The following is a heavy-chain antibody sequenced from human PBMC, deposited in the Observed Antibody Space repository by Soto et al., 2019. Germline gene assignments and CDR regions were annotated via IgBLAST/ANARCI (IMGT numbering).Heavy chain of an antibody. J-gene: IGHJ4*02. Sequence: QVQLVQSGAEVKKPGASVKVSCKASGYIFTNYGISWVRQSPGQGLEWMGWISTYNDNRNYAQKFQGRLTMTTDTFTTTAYMELGSLRSDDTAVYYCARDLWQPDDYWGQGTLVTVSS. CDR1: GYIFTNYG. CDR3: ARDLWQPDDY. D-gene: IGHD6-13*01. CDR2: ISTYNDNR. V-gene: IGHV1-18*01.